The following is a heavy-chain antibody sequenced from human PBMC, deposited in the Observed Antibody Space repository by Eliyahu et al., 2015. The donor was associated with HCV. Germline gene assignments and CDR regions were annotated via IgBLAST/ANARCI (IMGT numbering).Heavy chain of an antibody. J-gene: IGHJ4*02. D-gene: IGHD3-16*01. CDR3: ARDGGYAEY. CDR2: INAGNGNT. CDR1: ADTFTTYA. V-gene: IGHV1-3*01. Sequence: QVQLVQSGAEVKMPGASVRVSCKTSADTFTTYAMHWVRQAPGQRLEWMGWINAGNGNTKYSQKFQGRVTITRDTSASTAYMELSSLRSEDTAVYYCARDGGYAEYWGQGTLVTVSS.